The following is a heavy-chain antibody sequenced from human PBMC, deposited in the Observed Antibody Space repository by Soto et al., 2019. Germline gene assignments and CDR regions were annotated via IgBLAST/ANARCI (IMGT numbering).Heavy chain of an antibody. CDR3: AKDRRIRTYYYDSSGQYYYYGMDV. CDR2: ISWDGGST. V-gene: IGHV3-43*01. Sequence: GGSLRLSCAASGFTFDDYTMHWVRQAPGKGLEWVSLISWDGGSTYYADSVKGRFTISRDNSKNSLYLQMYSLRTEDTALYYCAKDRRIRTYYYDSSGQYYYYGMDVWGQGTTVTVSS. J-gene: IGHJ6*02. D-gene: IGHD3-22*01. CDR1: GFTFDDYT.